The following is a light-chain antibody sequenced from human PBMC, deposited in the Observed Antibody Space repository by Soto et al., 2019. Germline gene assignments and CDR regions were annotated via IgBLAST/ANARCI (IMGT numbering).Light chain of an antibody. V-gene: IGKV1-5*01. CDR2: DAS. CDR3: QQYNSDWT. CDR1: QSISTH. J-gene: IGKJ1*01. Sequence: DIQMTQSPSSLSASVGDRVSITCRASQSISTHLSWYQQKPGKAPDLLIYDASSLGAGVPSRFSGSGSGTEFTLTISSLQPDDFATYYCQQYNSDWTFGQGTKVDIK.